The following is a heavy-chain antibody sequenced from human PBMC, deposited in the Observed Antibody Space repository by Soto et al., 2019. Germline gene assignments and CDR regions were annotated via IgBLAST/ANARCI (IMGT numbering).Heavy chain of an antibody. CDR1: GGSISSSSYY. V-gene: IGHV4-39*01. Sequence: QLQLQESGPGLVKPSETLSLTCTVSGGSISSSSYYWGWIRQPPGKGLEWIGSIYYSGSTYYNPSLKSRVTISVDTSKNQFSLKLSSVTAADTAVYYCARCGYSSGWGYWYFDLWGRGTLVTVSS. CDR3: ARCGYSSGWGYWYFDL. D-gene: IGHD6-19*01. CDR2: IYYSGST. J-gene: IGHJ2*01.